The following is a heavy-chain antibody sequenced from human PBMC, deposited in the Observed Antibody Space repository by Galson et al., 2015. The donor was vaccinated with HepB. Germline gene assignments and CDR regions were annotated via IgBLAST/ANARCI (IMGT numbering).Heavy chain of an antibody. J-gene: IGHJ6*02. CDR3: ARNPIKTYYYDSSGYYHYGMDV. D-gene: IGHD3-22*01. CDR1: GYTFTSYY. CDR2: INPSGGST. V-gene: IGHV1-46*01. Sequence: SVKVSCKASGYTFTSYYMHWVRQAPGQGLEWMGIINPSGGSTSYARKFQGRVTMTRDTSTSTVYMELSSLRSEDTAVYYCARNPIKTYYYDSSGYYHYGMDVWGQGTTVTVSS.